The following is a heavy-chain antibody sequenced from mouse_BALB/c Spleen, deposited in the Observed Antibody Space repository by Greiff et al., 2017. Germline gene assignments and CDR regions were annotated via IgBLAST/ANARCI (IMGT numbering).Heavy chain of an antibody. CDR2: ISSGSSTI. CDR3: AREALPTGNYFDY. J-gene: IGHJ2*01. Sequence: DVKLVESGGGLVQPGGSRKLSCAASGFTFSSFGMHWVRQAPEKGLEWVAYISSGSSTIYYADTVKGRFTISRDNPKNTLFLQMTSLRSEDTAMYYCAREALPTGNYFDYWGQGTTLTVSS. V-gene: IGHV5-17*02. CDR1: GFTFSSFG.